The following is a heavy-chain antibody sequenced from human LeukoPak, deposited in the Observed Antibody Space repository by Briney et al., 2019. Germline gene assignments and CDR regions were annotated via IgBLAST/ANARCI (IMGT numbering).Heavy chain of an antibody. CDR3: ARTNYDFWSGYLSDY. V-gene: IGHV1-18*01. CDR2: ISAYNGNT. CDR1: GYTFTSYG. J-gene: IGHJ4*02. D-gene: IGHD3-3*01. Sequence: ASVKVSCKASGYTFTSYGISWVRQAPGQGLEWMGWISAYNGNTNYAQKLQGRVTMTTDTSTSTAHMELRSLRSDDTAVYYCARTNYDFWSGYLSDYWGQGTLVTVSS.